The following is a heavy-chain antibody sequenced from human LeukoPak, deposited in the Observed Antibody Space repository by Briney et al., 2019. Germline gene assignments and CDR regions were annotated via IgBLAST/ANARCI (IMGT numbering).Heavy chain of an antibody. CDR1: GYIFTSYP. Sequence: ASVKVSCKASGYIFTSYPIHWMRQAPGQRLEWMGWINTGNGNTKYPQKFEGRVTVTRDTSATAAYMELSSLRSEDTAVYYCARDRAMADYWGQGTLVTVSS. CDR2: INTGNGNT. J-gene: IGHJ4*02. CDR3: ARDRAMADY. D-gene: IGHD5-18*01. V-gene: IGHV1-3*04.